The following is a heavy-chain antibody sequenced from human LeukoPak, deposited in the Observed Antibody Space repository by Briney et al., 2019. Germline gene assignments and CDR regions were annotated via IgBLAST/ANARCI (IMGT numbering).Heavy chain of an antibody. V-gene: IGHV3-9*01. CDR3: AKATIAAALWFDP. CDR1: GFTFSSYS. Sequence: GGSLRLSCAASGFTFSSYSMNWVRQAPGKGLEWVSGINWNSDSIGYADSVKGRFTISRDNAKNSLYLQMNSLRAEDTALYYCAKATIAAALWFDPWGQGTLVTVSS. CDR2: INWNSDSI. D-gene: IGHD6-13*01. J-gene: IGHJ5*02.